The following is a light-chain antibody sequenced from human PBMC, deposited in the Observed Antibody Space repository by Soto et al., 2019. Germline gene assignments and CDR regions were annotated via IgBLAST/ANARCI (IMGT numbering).Light chain of an antibody. CDR3: QQYNNWPPYT. J-gene: IGKJ2*01. V-gene: IGKV3-15*01. CDR2: GAF. CDR1: QSVGSN. Sequence: EIVMTQSPATLSVSPGERATLACRASQSVGSNLAWYQQKPGQAPRLLIYGAFIRATGIPARFSGSGSGTEFTLTISGLQSEDFAVYYCQQYNNWPPYTFGQGTELDIK.